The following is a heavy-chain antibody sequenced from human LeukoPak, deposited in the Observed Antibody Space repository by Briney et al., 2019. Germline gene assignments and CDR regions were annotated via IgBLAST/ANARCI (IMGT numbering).Heavy chain of an antibody. D-gene: IGHD6-19*01. CDR2: IYYSGST. V-gene: IGHV4-39*01. Sequence: PSETLSLTCTVSGGSISSSSYYWGWIRQPPGKGLEWIGSIYYSGSTYYNPSLKSRVTISVDTSKNQFSLKLSSVTAADTAVYYCARRFSSSSGWYIFSPYYYYGMDVWGQGTTVTVSS. CDR3: ARRFSSSSGWYIFSPYYYYGMDV. CDR1: GGSISSSSYY. J-gene: IGHJ6*02.